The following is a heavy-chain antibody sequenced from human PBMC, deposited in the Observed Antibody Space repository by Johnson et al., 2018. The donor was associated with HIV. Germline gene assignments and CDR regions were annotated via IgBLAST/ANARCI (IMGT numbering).Heavy chain of an antibody. CDR2: IWSDGSNK. V-gene: IGHV3-33*08. D-gene: IGHD6-19*01. Sequence: QVQLVESGGGVVQPGRSLRLSCAASGFTFSSYAMHWVRQAPGKGLEWVAVIWSDGSNKHYADSVKGRFTISRDNSKNTLYLQMNSLRAEDTALYYCARDLRNSGWSNGFDVWGQGTMVTVSS. CDR1: GFTFSSYA. J-gene: IGHJ3*01. CDR3: ARDLRNSGWSNGFDV.